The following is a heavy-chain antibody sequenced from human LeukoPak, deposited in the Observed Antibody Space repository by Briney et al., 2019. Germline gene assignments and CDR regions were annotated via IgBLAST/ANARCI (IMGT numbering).Heavy chain of an antibody. CDR2: IRYDGSNK. CDR1: GFTFSSYG. J-gene: IGHJ6*03. CDR3: AKSGEYCSSTSCHYYMDV. V-gene: IGHV3-30*02. D-gene: IGHD2-2*01. Sequence: GGSLRLSCAASGFTFSSYGMHWVRQAPGKGLEWVAFIRYDGSNKYYADSVKGRFTISRDNSKNTLYLQMNSLRAEDTAVYYCAKSGEYCSSTSCHYYMDVWGKGTTVTVSS.